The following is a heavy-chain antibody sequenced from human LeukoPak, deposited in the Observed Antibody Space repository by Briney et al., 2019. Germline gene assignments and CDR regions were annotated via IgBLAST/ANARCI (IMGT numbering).Heavy chain of an antibody. D-gene: IGHD3-22*01. V-gene: IGHV1-69*05. J-gene: IGHJ4*02. CDR3: ARDSYDSSGYSDY. CDR1: GGTFSSYA. CDR2: IIAIFGTA. Sequence: SVKVSCKASGGTFSSYAISWVRQAPGQGLEWMGGIIAIFGTANYAQKFQGRVTITTDESTSTAYMELSSLRAEDTAVYYCARDSYDSSGYSDYWGQGTLVTVSS.